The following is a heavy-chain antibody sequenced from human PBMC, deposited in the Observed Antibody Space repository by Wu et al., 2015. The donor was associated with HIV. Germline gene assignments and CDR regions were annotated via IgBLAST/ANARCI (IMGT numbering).Heavy chain of an antibody. V-gene: IGHV4-30-4*08. CDR3: ARNYDSSGYYYYWYFDL. D-gene: IGHD3-22*01. CDR1: GGSISRGDYY. J-gene: IGHJ2*01. CDR2: IYYSGST. Sequence: QVQLQESGPGLVKPSQTLSLTCTVSGGSISRGDYYWSWIRQPPGKGLEWIGYIYYSGSTYYNPSLTSRVTISIDTSKNQFSLKLSSVTAADTAVYYCARNYDSSGYYYYWYFDLWGRGTLVTVSS.